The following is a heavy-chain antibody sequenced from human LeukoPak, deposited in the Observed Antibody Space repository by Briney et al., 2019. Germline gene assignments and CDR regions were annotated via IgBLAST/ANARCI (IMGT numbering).Heavy chain of an antibody. CDR2: FYYGGNT. CDR3: ASLLLVGATDPFDS. CDR1: GVSIRSSTFY. Sequence: SETLSLTCSVSGVSIRSSTFYWGWIRQPPGRGPDRIGSFYYGGNTYYNPSLKSRVTISVDASKNQFSLKLTSVTAADTAVYYCASLLLVGATDPFDSWGQGTLVTVSS. V-gene: IGHV4-39*01. J-gene: IGHJ4*02. D-gene: IGHD1-26*01.